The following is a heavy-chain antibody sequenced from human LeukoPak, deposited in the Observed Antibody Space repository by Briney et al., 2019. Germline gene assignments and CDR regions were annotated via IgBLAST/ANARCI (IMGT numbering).Heavy chain of an antibody. CDR1: GGSVGFGGYY. CDR2: IYHSGSA. V-gene: IGHV4-30-2*01. Sequence: SETLSLTCTVSGGSVGFGGYYWSWIRQPPGKGLEWIGYIYHSGSAYYNPSLKSRVAISVDRSKNQFSLKLSSVTAADTAMYYCARGPYSSSSRYYFDYWGQGTLVTVSS. D-gene: IGHD6-6*01. CDR3: ARGPYSSSSRYYFDY. J-gene: IGHJ4*02.